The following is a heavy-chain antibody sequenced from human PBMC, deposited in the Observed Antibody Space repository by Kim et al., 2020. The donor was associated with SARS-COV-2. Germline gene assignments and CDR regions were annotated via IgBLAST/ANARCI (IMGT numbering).Heavy chain of an antibody. V-gene: IGHV3-23*01. CDR2: MSATSTNT. CDR1: GFIFPTYA. J-gene: IGHJ6*02. Sequence: GGSLRLSCAASGFIFPTYAMNWVRQAPGKGLEWVSAMSATSTNTYYADSVKGRFAISRDNSRNTLYLQMSSLSADDTALYYCARGGGYNVHSSMNKLPTYYGMDVWGQGTTVTVSS. D-gene: IGHD6-13*01. CDR3: ARGGGYNVHSSMNKLPTYYGMDV.